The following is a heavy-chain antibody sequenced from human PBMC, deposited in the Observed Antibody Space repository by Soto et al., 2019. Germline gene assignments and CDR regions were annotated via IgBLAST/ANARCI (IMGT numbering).Heavy chain of an antibody. CDR3: ARGDFITIFGVVAHYFDY. V-gene: IGHV6-1*01. CDR2: TYYRSKWYN. J-gene: IGHJ4*02. CDR1: GDSVSSDTAA. D-gene: IGHD3-3*01. Sequence: SQTLSLTCAISGDSVSSDTAAWNWIRQSPSRGLEWLGRTYYRSKWYNDYAVSVKSRITINPDTSKNQFSLQLNSVTPEDTAVYYCARGDFITIFGVVAHYFDYWGQGTLVTVSS.